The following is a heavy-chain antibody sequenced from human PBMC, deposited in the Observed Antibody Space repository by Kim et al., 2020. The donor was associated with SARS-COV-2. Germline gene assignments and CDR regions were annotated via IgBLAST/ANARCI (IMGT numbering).Heavy chain of an antibody. J-gene: IGHJ4*02. CDR3: ARIYDGGDY. Sequence: YYAESEQGRFIIPRDNANNSLYLQMNSLRADDTAVYYCARIYDGGDYWGQGTLVTVSS. D-gene: IGHD5-12*01. V-gene: IGHV3-11*01.